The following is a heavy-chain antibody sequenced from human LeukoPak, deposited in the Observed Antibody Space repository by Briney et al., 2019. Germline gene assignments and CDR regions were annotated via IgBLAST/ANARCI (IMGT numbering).Heavy chain of an antibody. CDR2: ISTSGSSI. CDR3: ARDGPYLDDNWFDP. CDR1: GLTFSTYE. V-gene: IGHV3-48*03. Sequence: GGSLRLSCAASGLTFSTYEINWVRQAPGKGLEWLSHISTSGSSIHYADSVKGRFTISRDNSKNTLYLQMNSLRAEDTAVYYCARDGPYLDDNWFDPWGQGTLVTVSS. D-gene: IGHD1-1*01. J-gene: IGHJ5*02.